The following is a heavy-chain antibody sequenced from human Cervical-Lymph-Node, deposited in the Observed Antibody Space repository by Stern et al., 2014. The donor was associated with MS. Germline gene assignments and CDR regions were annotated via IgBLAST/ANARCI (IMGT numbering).Heavy chain of an antibody. CDR2: IIPIFGTA. CDR1: GGTFSSYA. V-gene: IGHV1-69*01. J-gene: IGHJ6*02. D-gene: IGHD3-10*01. Sequence: VQLVQSGAEVKKPGSSVKVSCKASGGTFSSYANSWVRQAPGQGLEWMGGIIPIFGTANYAQKFQGRVTITADESTSTAYMELSSLRSEDTAVYYCAMKGFTMVHYYYYYGMDVWGQGTTVTVSS. CDR3: AMKGFTMVHYYYYYGMDV.